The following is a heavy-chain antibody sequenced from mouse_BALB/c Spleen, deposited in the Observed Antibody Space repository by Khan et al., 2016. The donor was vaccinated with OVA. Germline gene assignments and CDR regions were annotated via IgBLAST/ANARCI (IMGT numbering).Heavy chain of an antibody. CDR2: IFPGTGTT. CDR1: GYTFPSYW. V-gene: IGHV1S132*01. Sequence: QVQLQQSGAELVKPGTSVKLSCKTSGYTFPSYWIQWVKQRPGQGLGWIGQIFPGTGTTYYNENFKDKATLTADTSSNSAYMQLTSLTYEDSAVYFCARGYVGNYEFVYWGQGTLVTVSP. CDR3: ARGYVGNYEFVY. D-gene: IGHD1-1*02. J-gene: IGHJ3*01.